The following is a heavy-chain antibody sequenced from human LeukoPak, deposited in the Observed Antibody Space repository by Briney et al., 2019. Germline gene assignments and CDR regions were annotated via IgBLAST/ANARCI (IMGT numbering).Heavy chain of an antibody. J-gene: IGHJ5*01. D-gene: IGHD1-1*01. Sequence: GGSLRLSCAASGFTFRNYDMRWVRQAAGKGLEWVSAIGTSGGTYYGDSVEGRFTISREDDKNSLYLQMNSLRAGDTAVYYCVRGGKAYNDERTFDSWGQGTLVTVPS. CDR1: GFTFRNYD. CDR3: VRGGKAYNDERTFDS. CDR2: IGTSGGT. V-gene: IGHV3-13*01.